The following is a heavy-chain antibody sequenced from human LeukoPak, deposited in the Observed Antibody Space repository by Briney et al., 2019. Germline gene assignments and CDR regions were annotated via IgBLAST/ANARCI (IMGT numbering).Heavy chain of an antibody. CDR3: ARDSGGGGYSYGLYY. Sequence: ASVKVSCKASGGTFSSYAISWVRQAPGQGLEWMGGIIPIFGTANYAQKFQGRVTITADESTSTAYMELSSLRSEDTAVYYRARDSGGGGYSYGLYYWGQGTLVTVSS. CDR2: IIPIFGTA. J-gene: IGHJ4*02. V-gene: IGHV1-69*13. CDR1: GGTFSSYA. D-gene: IGHD5-18*01.